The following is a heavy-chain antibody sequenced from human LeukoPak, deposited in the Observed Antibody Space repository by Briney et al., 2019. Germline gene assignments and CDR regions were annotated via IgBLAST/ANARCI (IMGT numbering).Heavy chain of an antibody. CDR3: ARGGLLWFGEYYPVP. J-gene: IGHJ5*02. CDR2: INPSGGST. V-gene: IGHV1-46*01. Sequence: ASAKVSPEPSVDTSTGYYMHSVREAPGQGVEWRGIINPSGGSTSSAQKLQGRVTMTRDTSTSTVYMELSSLRSEDTAVYYCARGGLLWFGEYYPVPWGQGTLVTVSS. D-gene: IGHD3-10*01. CDR1: VDTSTGYY.